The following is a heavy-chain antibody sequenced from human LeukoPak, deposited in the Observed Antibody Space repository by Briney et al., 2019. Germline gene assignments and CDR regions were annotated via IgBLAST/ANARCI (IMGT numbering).Heavy chain of an antibody. CDR3: ARTPYYYGSGRRKYYFDY. J-gene: IGHJ4*02. D-gene: IGHD3-10*01. Sequence: KPSETLSLTRTVSGGSISSTSYSWGWIRQPPGKGLEWIGEINHSGSTNYNPSLKSRVTISVDTSKNQFSLKLSSVTAADTAVYYCARTPYYYGSGRRKYYFDYWGQGTLVTVSS. CDR2: INHSGST. V-gene: IGHV4-39*07. CDR1: GGSISSTSYS.